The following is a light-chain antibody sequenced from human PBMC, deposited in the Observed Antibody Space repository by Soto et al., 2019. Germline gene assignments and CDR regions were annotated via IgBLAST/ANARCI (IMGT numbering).Light chain of an antibody. CDR3: QQYNSWPPFT. CDR1: ESVSSN. CDR2: GAS. J-gene: IGKJ2*01. Sequence: EIVMTQSPATLSVSPGERATLSCRASESVSSNLAWYQQKPGQAPRLLIYGASTRATGIPGRFSGSGSGTEFTLTISSLQAEDFAVYYCQQYNSWPPFTFGQGTNLEIK. V-gene: IGKV3-15*01.